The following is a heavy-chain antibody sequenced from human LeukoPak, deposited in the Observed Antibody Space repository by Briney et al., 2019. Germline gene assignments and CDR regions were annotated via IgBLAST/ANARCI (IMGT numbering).Heavy chain of an antibody. CDR3: ARAFPFDDYGDPDAFDI. CDR1: GVSMSSGAFY. V-gene: IGHV4-30-4*08. CDR2: IYYSGST. Sequence: SHTLSLTCTVSGVSMSSGAFYWSWIRQHPGKGLEWIGNIYYSGSTYYNPSLKSRVTISVDRSKNQFSLKLTSVTAADTAVYYCARAFPFDDYGDPDAFDIWGQGTMVTVSS. J-gene: IGHJ3*02. D-gene: IGHD4-17*01.